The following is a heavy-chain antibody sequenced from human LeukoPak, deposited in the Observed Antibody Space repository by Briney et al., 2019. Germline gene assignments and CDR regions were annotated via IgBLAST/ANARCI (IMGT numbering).Heavy chain of an antibody. J-gene: IGHJ4*02. D-gene: IGHD5-24*01. CDR3: AKGERWLQTGYFDY. CDR1: GFTFTTYW. V-gene: IGHV3-30*18. Sequence: GGSLRLSCAASGFTFTTYWMSWVRQAPGKGLEWVAVISYDGGNNYYADSVKGRFTISRDNSKNTVYLQMNSLRAEDTAMYYCAKGERWLQTGYFDYWGRGILVTVSS. CDR2: ISYDGGNN.